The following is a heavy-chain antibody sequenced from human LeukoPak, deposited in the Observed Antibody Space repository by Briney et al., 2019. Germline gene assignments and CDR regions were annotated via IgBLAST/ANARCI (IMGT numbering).Heavy chain of an antibody. CDR1: GGSISGNY. CDR2: IHYSGKA. CDR3: AWFGVYYDMDV. J-gene: IGHJ6*02. Sequence: SETLSLTCTVSGGSISGNYWTWTRQPPGKGLEWIGQIHYSGKADYNPSLRSRITISVDTSKNQMFLKVSSVTAADTAVYYCAWFGVYYDMDVWGQGTTVTVSS. V-gene: IGHV4-59*01. D-gene: IGHD3-3*01.